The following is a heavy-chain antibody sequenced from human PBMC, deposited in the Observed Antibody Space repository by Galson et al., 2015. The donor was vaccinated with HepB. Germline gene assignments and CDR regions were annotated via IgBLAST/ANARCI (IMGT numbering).Heavy chain of an antibody. D-gene: IGHD3-3*01. J-gene: IGHJ4*02. V-gene: IGHV1-46*01. CDR3: ARATYYDFWSGPDQAYYFDY. CDR1: GYTFTSYY. CDR2: INPSGGST. Sequence: SVKVSCKASGYTFTSYYMHWVRQAPGQGLEWMGIINPSGGSTSYAQKFQGRVTMTRDTSTSTVYMELSSLRSEDTAVYYCARATYYDFWSGPDQAYYFDYWGQGTLVTVSS.